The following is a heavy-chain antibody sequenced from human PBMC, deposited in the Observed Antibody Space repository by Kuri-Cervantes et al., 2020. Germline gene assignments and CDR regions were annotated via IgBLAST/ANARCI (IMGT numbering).Heavy chain of an antibody. CDR3: ARSGEYSGSLG. CDR1: GYTFTSYA. D-gene: IGHD1-26*01. CDR2: IIPIFGTA. Sequence: SVKVSCKASGYTFTSYAMHWVRQAPGQGLEWMGGIIPIFGTANYAQKFQGRVTITADESTSTAYMELSSLRSEDTAVYYCARSGEYSGSLGWGQGTLVTVSS. V-gene: IGHV1-69*13. J-gene: IGHJ4*02.